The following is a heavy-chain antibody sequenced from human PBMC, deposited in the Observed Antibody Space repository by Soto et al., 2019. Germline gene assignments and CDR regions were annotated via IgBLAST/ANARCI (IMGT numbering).Heavy chain of an antibody. CDR3: ARVGTGTLFTSNY. Sequence: ASVKVSCKASGGTFSSYTISWVRQAPGQGLEWMGRIIPILGIANYAQKFQGRVTITADKSTSTAYMELSSLRSEDTAVYYCARVGTGTLFTSNYWGQGTLVTVSS. J-gene: IGHJ4*02. D-gene: IGHD1-1*01. CDR1: GGTFSSYT. CDR2: IIPILGIA. V-gene: IGHV1-69*02.